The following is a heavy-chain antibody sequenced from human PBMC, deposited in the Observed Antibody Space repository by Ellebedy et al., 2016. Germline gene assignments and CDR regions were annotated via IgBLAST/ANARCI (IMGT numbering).Heavy chain of an antibody. CDR3: ARQRPSGILVYATGY. D-gene: IGHD2-8*01. CDR2: IFPGDSDT. J-gene: IGHJ4*02. Sequence: GGSLRLSCKGSGYSFISYWIGWVRQMPGKGLEWVGIIFPGDSDTKYCPSFQGQVTISADKSNNTVYLQWNSLKASATAIYYCARQRPSGILVYATGYWGQGTLVTVSS. CDR1: GYSFISYW. V-gene: IGHV5-51*01.